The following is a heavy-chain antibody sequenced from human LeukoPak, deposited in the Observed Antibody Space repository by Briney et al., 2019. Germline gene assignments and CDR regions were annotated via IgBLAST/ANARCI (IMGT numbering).Heavy chain of an antibody. CDR2: ISSSGSSI. J-gene: IGHJ3*02. CDR1: GFSFSDYY. D-gene: IGHD5-24*01. CDR3: ARARNGYNSGAFDI. Sequence: GGSLRLSCAASGFSFSDYYMTWIRQAPGKGLEWISYISSSGSSIYYADSVKGRFTISRDNAKNSLYLQMNSLRAEDTAVYYCARARNGYNSGAFDIWGQGTMVTVSS. V-gene: IGHV3-11*04.